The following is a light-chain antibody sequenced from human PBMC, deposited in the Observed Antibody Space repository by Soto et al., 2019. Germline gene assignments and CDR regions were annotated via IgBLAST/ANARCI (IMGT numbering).Light chain of an antibody. V-gene: IGKV1-27*01. CDR1: QGISNY. CDR3: LQYNSALGVT. Sequence: DIQMTQSPSSLSASVGDRVTITCRASQGISNYLAWYQQKPGKVPKLLIYAASTLQSGVPPRFSGRGPGTDFTLTIRSLQPADVATYYCLQYNSALGVTFGPGTNVAIK. CDR2: AAS. J-gene: IGKJ3*01.